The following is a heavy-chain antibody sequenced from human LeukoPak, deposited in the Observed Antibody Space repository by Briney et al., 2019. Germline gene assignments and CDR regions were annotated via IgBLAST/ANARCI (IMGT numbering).Heavy chain of an antibody. Sequence: GGSLRLSCAASGLTFSTYAMSWVRQAPGKGLEWVSTISGNGGTTYYADSVKGRFTISRDNSKNTLYLQINSLRVEDTAVYYCAKPPPDSSSWLFDYWGQGTLVTVPS. CDR2: ISGNGGTT. V-gene: IGHV3-23*01. CDR3: AKPPPDSSSWLFDY. J-gene: IGHJ4*02. CDR1: GLTFSTYA. D-gene: IGHD6-13*01.